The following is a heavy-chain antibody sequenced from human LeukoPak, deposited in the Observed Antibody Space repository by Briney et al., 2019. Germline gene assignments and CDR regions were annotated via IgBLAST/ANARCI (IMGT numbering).Heavy chain of an antibody. CDR3: ARHSLGTWDY. CDR1: GYSFTTYW. CDR2: IYPGDSDT. J-gene: IGHJ4*02. D-gene: IGHD3-16*01. V-gene: IGHV5-51*01. Sequence: GESLKISCKGSGYSFTTYWIGWVRQMPGKGLEWMGIIYPGDSDTTYSPSFQGQVTISADKSISTAYLQWGSLKASDSAMYYCARHSLGTWDYWGQGTLVTVSS.